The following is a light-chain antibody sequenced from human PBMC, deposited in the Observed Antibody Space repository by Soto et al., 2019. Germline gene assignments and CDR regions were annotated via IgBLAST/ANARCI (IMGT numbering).Light chain of an antibody. CDR1: SRDVGGYNY. J-gene: IGLJ1*01. CDR3: SSYTTSNTRQIV. Sequence: QSVLTQPASVSGSPGQSITISCTGTSRDVGGYNYVSWYQHHPGKATKLIIYDVTNRPSGVSNPFSGSKSGNTASLTISGLQPEDEADYYCSSYTTSNTRQIVFGTGTKVTVL. CDR2: DVT. V-gene: IGLV2-14*03.